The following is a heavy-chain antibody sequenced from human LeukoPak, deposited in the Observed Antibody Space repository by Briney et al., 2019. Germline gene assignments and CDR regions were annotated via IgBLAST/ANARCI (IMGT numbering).Heavy chain of an antibody. V-gene: IGHV4-39*01. D-gene: IGHD5-24*01. CDR1: GASFTSSGYY. CDR3: ASHPTNFDPFDI. J-gene: IGHJ3*02. Sequence: SETLSLTCTVSGASFTSSGYYWGWIRQSPGKGLHWIGSLYYSGSTYYDPSLNSRVTISRDTSKNQFSLMLSSVTAADTAVYFCASHPTNFDPFDIWGQGTMVTVSS. CDR2: LYYSGST.